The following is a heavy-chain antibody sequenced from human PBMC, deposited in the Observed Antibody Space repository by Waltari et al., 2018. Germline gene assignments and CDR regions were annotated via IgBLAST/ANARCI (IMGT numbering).Heavy chain of an antibody. CDR2: INAGNGNT. Sequence: QVQLVQSGAEVKKPGASVKVSCKASGYTFTSYAMHWVRQAPGQRLEWMGWINAGNGNTKYSQKFQGRVTITRDTSASTAYMELSSLRSEDTAVYYCAREFEYSGYDWFGHFDLWGRGTLVTVSS. V-gene: IGHV1-3*01. D-gene: IGHD5-12*01. J-gene: IGHJ2*01. CDR1: GYTFTSYA. CDR3: AREFEYSGYDWFGHFDL.